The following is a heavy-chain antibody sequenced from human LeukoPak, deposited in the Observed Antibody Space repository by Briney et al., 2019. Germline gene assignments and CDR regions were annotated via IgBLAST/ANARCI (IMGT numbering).Heavy chain of an antibody. CDR2: IYYIGST. D-gene: IGHD2-2*01. CDR1: GGSISSYY. V-gene: IGHV4-59*01. Sequence: SETLSLTCTVSGGSISSYYWSWIRQPPGKGLEWIGYIYYIGSTNYNPSLKSRVTISVDTSKNQFSLKLSSVTAADTAVYHCARDAGPTYCSSTSCQFDPWGQGTLVTVSS. J-gene: IGHJ5*02. CDR3: ARDAGPTYCSSTSCQFDP.